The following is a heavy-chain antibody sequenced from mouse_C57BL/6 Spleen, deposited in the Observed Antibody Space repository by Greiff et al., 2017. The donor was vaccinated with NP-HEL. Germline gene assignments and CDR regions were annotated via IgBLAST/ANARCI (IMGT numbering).Heavy chain of an antibody. V-gene: IGHV14-4*01. D-gene: IGHD1-1*01. Sequence: EVQLQQSGAELVRPGASVKLSCTASGFNIKDDYMHWVKQRPEQGLEWIGWIDPENGDTEYASKFQGKATITADTSSNTAYLQLSSLTSEDTAVYYCTTWGSYGSSYLYYAMDYWGQGTSVTVSS. CDR2: IDPENGDT. J-gene: IGHJ4*01. CDR1: GFNIKDDY. CDR3: TTWGSYGSSYLYYAMDY.